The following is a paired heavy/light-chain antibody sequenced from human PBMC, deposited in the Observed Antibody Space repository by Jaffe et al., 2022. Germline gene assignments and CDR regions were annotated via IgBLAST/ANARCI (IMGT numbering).Light chain of an antibody. CDR1: QSVSSTY. CDR2: GAS. Sequence: EIVLTQSPGTLSLSPGERATLSCRASQSVSSTYLAWYQQKPGQAPRLLIYGASSRATGIPDRFSGSGSGTDFTLTISRLEPEDFAVYYCHQYGTSVTFGGGTKVEIK. V-gene: IGKV3-20*01. J-gene: IGKJ4*01. CDR3: HQYGTSVT.
Heavy chain of an antibody. J-gene: IGHJ4*02. D-gene: IGHD3-9*01. CDR2: INPDSGGT. Sequence: QVQLVQSGAEVKKPGASVKVSCKTSEYSFTGYHIHWVRQAPGQGLEWMGRINPDSGGTNYAQKFQGRVTMTRDTSISTAYMELSRLRSDDTAMYYCAREYTDFLADSGFGMIGYWGQGTLVTVSS. CDR1: EYSFTGYH. CDR3: AREYTDFLADSGFGMIGY. V-gene: IGHV1-2*06.